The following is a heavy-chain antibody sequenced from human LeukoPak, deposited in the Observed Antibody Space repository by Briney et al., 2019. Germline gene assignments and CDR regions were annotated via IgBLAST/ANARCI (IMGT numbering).Heavy chain of an antibody. Sequence: GGSLRLSCAASGFTFSSYSMNWVRQAPGKGLEWVSYISSSSSTIYYADSVKGRFTISRDNAKNSLYLQMNSLRAEDTAVCYCARDSLWFGELLPDYWGQGTLVTVSS. CDR2: ISSSSSTI. V-gene: IGHV3-48*01. CDR1: GFTFSSYS. D-gene: IGHD3-10*01. CDR3: ARDSLWFGELLPDY. J-gene: IGHJ4*02.